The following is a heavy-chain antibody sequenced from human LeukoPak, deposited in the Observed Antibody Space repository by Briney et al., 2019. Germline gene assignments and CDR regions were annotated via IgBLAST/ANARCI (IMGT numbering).Heavy chain of an antibody. Sequence: GESLKISCKGSGYSFTSYWIGWVRQMPGKGLEWMGIIYPGDSDTRYSPSFQGQVTISADKSNSTAYLQWSSLKASNTAMYYCARSEGFQDCSSTSCYWNYWGQGTLVTVSS. CDR3: ARSEGFQDCSSTSCYWNY. CDR1: GYSFTSYW. J-gene: IGHJ4*02. V-gene: IGHV5-51*01. CDR2: IYPGDSDT. D-gene: IGHD2-2*01.